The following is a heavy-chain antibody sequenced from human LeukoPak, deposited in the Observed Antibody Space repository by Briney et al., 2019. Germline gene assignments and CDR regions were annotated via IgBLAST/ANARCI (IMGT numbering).Heavy chain of an antibody. D-gene: IGHD3-3*01. CDR1: GGSISSGGYY. V-gene: IGHV4-31*03. CDR3: ARESAYYDFWSGYSQDMDV. J-gene: IGHJ6*02. CDR2: IYYSGST. Sequence: SETLSLTCTVSGGSISSGGYYWSWIRQHPGKGLEWIGYIYYSGSTYYNPSLKSRVTISVDTSKNQFSLKLSSVTAADTAVYYCARESAYYDFWSGYSQDMDVWGQGTTVTVSS.